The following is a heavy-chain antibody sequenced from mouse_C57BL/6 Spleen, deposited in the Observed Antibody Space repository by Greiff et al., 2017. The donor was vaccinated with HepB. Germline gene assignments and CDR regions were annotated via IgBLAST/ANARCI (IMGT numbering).Heavy chain of an antibody. J-gene: IGHJ4*01. CDR3: AFYDYDVNYAMDY. CDR2: IDPEDGET. V-gene: IGHV14-2*01. D-gene: IGHD2-4*01. CDR1: GFNIKDYY. Sequence: EVQLQQSGAELVKPGASVKLSCTASGFNIKDYYMHWVKQRTEQGLEWIGRIDPEDGETKYAPKFQGKATITADTSSNTAYLQISSLTSEDTAVYYCAFYDYDVNYAMDYLGQGTSVTVSS.